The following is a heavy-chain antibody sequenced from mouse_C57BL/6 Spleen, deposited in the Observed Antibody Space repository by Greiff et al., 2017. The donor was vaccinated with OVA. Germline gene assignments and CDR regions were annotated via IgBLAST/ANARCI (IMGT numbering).Heavy chain of an antibody. CDR1: GYTFTSYW. Sequence: QVQLQQPGAELVRPGTSVKLSCKASGYTFTSYWMHWVKQRPGQGLEWIGVIDPSDSYTNYNQKFKGKATLTVDTSSRTAYMQLSSLTSEDSAVYYCARGRGDDYFDYWGQGTTLTVSS. CDR2: IDPSDSYT. D-gene: IGHD3-3*01. J-gene: IGHJ2*01. CDR3: ARGRGDDYFDY. V-gene: IGHV1-59*01.